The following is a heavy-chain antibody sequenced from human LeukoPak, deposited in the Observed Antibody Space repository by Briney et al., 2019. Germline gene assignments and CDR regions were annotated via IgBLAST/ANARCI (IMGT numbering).Heavy chain of an antibody. V-gene: IGHV1-2*02. CDR1: GYTFTGYY. J-gene: IGHJ5*02. Sequence: ASVKVSCKASGYTFTGYYMHWVRQAPGQGLEWMGWINPNSGGTNYAQKFQGRVTMTRDTSISTAYMELSRLRSDDTAVYYCARAVAAADNWFDPWGQGTLVTVS. CDR2: INPNSGGT. D-gene: IGHD6-13*01. CDR3: ARAVAAADNWFDP.